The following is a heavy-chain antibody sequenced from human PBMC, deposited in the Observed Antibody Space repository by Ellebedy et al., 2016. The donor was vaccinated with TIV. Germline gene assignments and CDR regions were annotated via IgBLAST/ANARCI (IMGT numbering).Heavy chain of an antibody. J-gene: IGHJ6*02. Sequence: GESLKISCAASGFSFGSYWMSWVRQAPVKGLEWVANIKQDGSEKYYVDSVKGRFTISRDNAKNSLYLQMNRLRAEDTAVYYCARGNSGYDLYYYYGMDVWGQGTTVTVSS. D-gene: IGHD5-12*01. CDR1: GFSFGSYW. V-gene: IGHV3-7*01. CDR3: ARGNSGYDLYYYYGMDV. CDR2: IKQDGSEK.